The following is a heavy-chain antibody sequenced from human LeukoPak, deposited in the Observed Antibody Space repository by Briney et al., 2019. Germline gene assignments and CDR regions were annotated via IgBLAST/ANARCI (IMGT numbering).Heavy chain of an antibody. D-gene: IGHD6-13*01. V-gene: IGHV3-7*01. CDR1: GFTFSNYW. CDR3: ARIGYSSSSLDY. Sequence: GGSLRLSCAASGFTFSNYWMTWVRQAPGKGLEWVANIKQDGSHKYYVDSVKGRLTISRDNAKSSVYLQVNSLTVEDTAVYYCARIGYSSSSLDYWGQGTPVTVSS. J-gene: IGHJ4*02. CDR2: IKQDGSHK.